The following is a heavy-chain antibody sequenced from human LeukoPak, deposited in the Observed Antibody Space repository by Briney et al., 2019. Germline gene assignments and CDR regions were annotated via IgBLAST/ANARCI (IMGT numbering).Heavy chain of an antibody. J-gene: IGHJ4*02. D-gene: IGHD5-18*01. Sequence: GESLKLSCAASGFVFSGSAMHWVRQASGKGLEWVGRIRSKANSYATAYAASVKGRFTISRDDSKNTAYLQMNSLKTEDTAVYYCTRPAVDTAMVNAYRFDYWGQGTLVTVSS. CDR1: GFVFSGSA. CDR3: TRPAVDTAMVNAYRFDY. CDR2: IRSKANSYAT. V-gene: IGHV3-73*01.